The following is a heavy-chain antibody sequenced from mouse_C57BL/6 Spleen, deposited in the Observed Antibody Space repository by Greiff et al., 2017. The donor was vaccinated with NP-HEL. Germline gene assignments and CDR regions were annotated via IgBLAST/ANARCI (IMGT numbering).Heavy chain of an antibody. CDR2: ISGGGGNT. D-gene: IGHD2-4*01. CDR1: GFTFSSYT. CDR3: ARHEDYDVGYFDV. J-gene: IGHJ1*03. Sequence: EVQVVESGGGLVKPGGSLKLSCAASGFTFSSYTMSWVRQTPEKRLEWVATISGGGGNTYYPDSVKGRFTISRDNAKNTLYLQMSSLRSEDTALYYCARHEDYDVGYFDVWGTGTTVTVSS. V-gene: IGHV5-9*01.